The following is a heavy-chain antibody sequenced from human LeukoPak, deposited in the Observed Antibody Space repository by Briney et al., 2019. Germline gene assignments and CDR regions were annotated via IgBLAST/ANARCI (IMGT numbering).Heavy chain of an antibody. CDR1: GFTFSRYA. Sequence: GGSLRLSCAAYGFTFSRYAMSWVRQAPGKGLEWVSSLSASGGNTYYADSVKGRFTISRDNSKDTLGLQMNSLRAGDTAIYYCAKDRGSYGDYAVFDFWGQGTLVTVSS. V-gene: IGHV3-23*01. D-gene: IGHD4-17*01. CDR2: LSASGGNT. J-gene: IGHJ4*02. CDR3: AKDRGSYGDYAVFDF.